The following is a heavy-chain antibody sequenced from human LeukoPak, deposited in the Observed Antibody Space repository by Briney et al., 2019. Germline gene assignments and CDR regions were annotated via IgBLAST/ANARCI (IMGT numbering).Heavy chain of an antibody. CDR2: IYTSGST. CDR3: TRDRSSSGYYLFDY. J-gene: IGHJ4*02. D-gene: IGHD3-22*01. V-gene: IGHV4-61*02. Sequence: SQTLSLTCTVSGGSISSGSYYWSWIRQPAGKGLEWIGRIYTSGSTNYNPSLKSRVTISVDTSKNQFSLKLSSVTAADTAVYYCTRDRSSSGYYLFDYWGQGTLVTVSS. CDR1: GGSISSGSYY.